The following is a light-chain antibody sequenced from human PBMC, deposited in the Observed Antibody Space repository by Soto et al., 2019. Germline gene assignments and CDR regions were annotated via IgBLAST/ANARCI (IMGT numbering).Light chain of an antibody. J-gene: IGKJ5*01. V-gene: IGKV1-39*01. CDR2: VAS. Sequence: PSSLFASVGDRVTITCRASQSISSYLNWYQQKPGKAPNLLIYVASSLQSEVPSRFSGSGSGTDFTLTITSLQPEDFATYYCQQSYGTPITFGQGTRLEIK. CDR1: QSISSY. CDR3: QQSYGTPIT.